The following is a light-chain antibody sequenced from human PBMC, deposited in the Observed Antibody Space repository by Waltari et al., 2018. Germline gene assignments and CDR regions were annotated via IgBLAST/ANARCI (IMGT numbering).Light chain of an antibody. CDR3: QQYNNWPYT. Sequence: EIVMTQSPVTLSVSPGERATLSCRASQSICSNLAWYQQKPGQAPRLLIYGASTRATGIPATFSGSGSETEFTLTISSLQSEDFALYYCQQYNNWPYTFGQGTKLEIK. CDR2: GAS. V-gene: IGKV3-15*01. CDR1: QSICSN. J-gene: IGKJ2*01.